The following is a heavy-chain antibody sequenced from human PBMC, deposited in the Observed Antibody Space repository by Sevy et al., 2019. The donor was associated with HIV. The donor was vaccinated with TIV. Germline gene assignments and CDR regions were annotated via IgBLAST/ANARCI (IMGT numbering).Heavy chain of an antibody. CDR3: ARHFYSNGMYV. CDR2: IFHSGDT. Sequence: SETLSLTCTVSGGSISSSSIYWGWFRQSPGKGLDYIGSIFHSGDTYYNPSLKSRVTISVDTSKNQFSLKMTSVTAADTAVYYCARHFYSNGMYVWGQGTTVTVSS. CDR1: GGSISSSSIY. D-gene: IGHD1-26*01. J-gene: IGHJ6*02. V-gene: IGHV4-39*01.